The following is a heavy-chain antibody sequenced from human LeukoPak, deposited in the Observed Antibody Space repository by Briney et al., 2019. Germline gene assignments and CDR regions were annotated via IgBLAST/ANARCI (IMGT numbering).Heavy chain of an antibody. CDR3: AREFNF. Sequence: PSETLSLTCTVSGGSINNIAFSHFWNWIRQPAGQGLEWIGRLDSNGNPTYNPSLSRRVTISADTSKNQFSLRLDSVTAADTALYYCAREFNFWGRGTLVTVSS. CDR1: GGSINNIAFSHF. CDR2: LDSNGNP. J-gene: IGHJ4*02. V-gene: IGHV4-61*02.